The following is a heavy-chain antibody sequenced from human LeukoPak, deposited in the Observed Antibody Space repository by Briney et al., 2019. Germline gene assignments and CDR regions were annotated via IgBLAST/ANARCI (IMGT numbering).Heavy chain of an antibody. D-gene: IGHD2-2*01. Sequence: GGSLRLSCAASGFTFSSYAMSWVRQAPGKGLEWVSAISGSGGSTYYADSVKGRSTISRDNSKNTLYLQMNSLRAEDTAVYYCARCSSTSCYAGYWGQGTLVTVSS. CDR1: GFTFSSYA. J-gene: IGHJ4*02. CDR3: ARCSSTSCYAGY. V-gene: IGHV3-23*01. CDR2: ISGSGGST.